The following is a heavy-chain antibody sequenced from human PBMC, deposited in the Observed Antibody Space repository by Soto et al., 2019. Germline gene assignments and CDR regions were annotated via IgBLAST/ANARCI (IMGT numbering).Heavy chain of an antibody. CDR3: ASGGAGSGPFTWELPDH. V-gene: IGHV1-45*02. J-gene: IGHJ4*02. Sequence: QMQLVQSGAEVTKTGSSVTVSCQALGNTFSYRYLHWVRQAPGQALEWMGWIAPFSGDVHYAQKFQESVPLTGDRSINTAYMRMSSLRSEDTAIYFCASGGAGSGPFTWELPDHWGQGTLVTVSS. CDR1: GNTFSYRY. CDR2: IAPFSGDV. D-gene: IGHD1-26*01.